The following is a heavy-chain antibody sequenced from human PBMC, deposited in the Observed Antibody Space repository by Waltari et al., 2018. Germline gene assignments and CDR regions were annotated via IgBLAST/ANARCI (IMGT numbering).Heavy chain of an antibody. Sequence: QVQLQESGPGLVKPSQTLSLTCAVAGDSVSRGGSYWRWVRHHPGKGLEWIGYIYYSGSTYYNPSLKSRLSISVDTSKNQFSLKMFSVTAADTAVYYCARRGYYDSSGYLDKWGQGTLVTVSS. V-gene: IGHV4-31*11. CDR2: IYYSGST. CDR1: GDSVSRGGSY. D-gene: IGHD3-22*01. CDR3: ARRGYYDSSGYLDK. J-gene: IGHJ4*02.